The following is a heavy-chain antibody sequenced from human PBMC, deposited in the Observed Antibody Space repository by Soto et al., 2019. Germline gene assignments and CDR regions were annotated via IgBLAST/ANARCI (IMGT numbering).Heavy chain of an antibody. V-gene: IGHV4-59*01. Sequence: PSETLSLTCTVSGGSISNYYWSWIRQPPGKGLEWIGYIYYSGSTKYNPSLKSRVTISVDTSKNQFSLNLSSVTAADTAVYYCARGEGYGDCRHWGQGSLVTVSS. J-gene: IGHJ1*01. CDR1: GGSISNYY. CDR3: ARGEGYGDCRH. CDR2: IYYSGST. D-gene: IGHD2-21*01.